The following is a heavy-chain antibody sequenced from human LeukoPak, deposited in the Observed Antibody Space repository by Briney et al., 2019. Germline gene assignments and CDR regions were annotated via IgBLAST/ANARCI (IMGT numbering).Heavy chain of an antibody. CDR1: GFSFSSYW. D-gene: IGHD2-15*01. CDR3: ARALVAGATLNALDI. CDR2: IQYDGSTT. V-gene: IGHV3-74*01. Sequence: GGSLRLSCAASGFSFSSYWMHWVRQAPGKGLVWVARIQYDGSTTNYADSVKGRFTISRDNAKKTLYVQMNSLRAEDTAVYYCARALVAGATLNALDIWGQGTMATVSS. J-gene: IGHJ3*02.